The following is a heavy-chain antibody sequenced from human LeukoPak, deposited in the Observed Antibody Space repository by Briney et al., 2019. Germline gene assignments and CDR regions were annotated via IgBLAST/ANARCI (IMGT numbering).Heavy chain of an antibody. CDR1: GFTFSSYA. CDR3: AKEGRWGYYDSSGYGYYFDY. J-gene: IGHJ4*02. D-gene: IGHD3-22*01. V-gene: IGHV3-30-3*01. Sequence: GGSLRLSCAASGFTFSSYAMHWVRQAPGKGLEWVAVISYDGSNKYYADSVKGRFTISRDNSKNTLYLQMNSLRAEDTALYYCAKEGRWGYYDSSGYGYYFDYWGQGTLVTVSS. CDR2: ISYDGSNK.